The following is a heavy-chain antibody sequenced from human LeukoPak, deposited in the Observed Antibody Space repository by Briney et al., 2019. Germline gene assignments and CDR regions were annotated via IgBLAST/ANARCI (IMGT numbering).Heavy chain of an antibody. CDR2: INHSGST. D-gene: IGHD6-13*01. CDR1: GGSFSGYY. V-gene: IGHV4-34*01. Sequence: SETLSLTCAVYGGSFSGYYWSWIRQPPGKGLEWIGEINHSGSTNYNPSLKSRVTISVDTSKNQFSLKLSSVTAADTAVYYCARGGGSSWSYFDYWGQGTLVTVSS. J-gene: IGHJ4*02. CDR3: ARGGGSSWSYFDY.